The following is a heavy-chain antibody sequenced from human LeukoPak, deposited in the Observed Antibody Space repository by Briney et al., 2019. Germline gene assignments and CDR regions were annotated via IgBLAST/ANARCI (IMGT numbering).Heavy chain of an antibody. J-gene: IGHJ3*01. V-gene: IGHV3-7*01. CDR3: ARDRVGDSDAFDV. CDR2: IKQDGSEK. Sequence: GGSLRLSCAASGYRFSNNWMSRVRQAPGKGLEWVANIKQDGSEKYYVDSVKGRFTISRDNAKSSLYLQMSSLRAEDTAIYYCARDRVGDSDAFDVWGQGTVVTVSS. D-gene: IGHD2-21*01. CDR1: GYRFSNNW.